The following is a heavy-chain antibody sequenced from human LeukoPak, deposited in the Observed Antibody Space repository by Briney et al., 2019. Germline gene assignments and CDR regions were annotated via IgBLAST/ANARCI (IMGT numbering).Heavy chain of an antibody. D-gene: IGHD1-1*01. J-gene: IGHJ4*02. CDR1: GGSISSNSYY. CDR2: IYYSGST. V-gene: IGHV4-39*07. Sequence: PSETLSLTCAVSGGSISSNSYYWGWIRQPPGKGLEWIGSIYYSGSTNYNPSLKSRVTISVDTSKKQFSLKLSSVTAADTAVYYCARARSGTGTFDYWGQGTLVTVSS. CDR3: ARARSGTGTFDY.